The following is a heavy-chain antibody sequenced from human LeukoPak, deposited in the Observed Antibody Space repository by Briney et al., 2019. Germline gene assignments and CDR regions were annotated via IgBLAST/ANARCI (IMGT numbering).Heavy chain of an antibody. J-gene: IGHJ3*02. Sequence: PSETLTLTCTVSGGSISSGGYYWSWIHQRPGKGLEWIGYIYYSGSTYYNPSLKSRVTISVDTSKNQFSLKLSSVTAADTAVYYCASGWFDAFDICGQGTMVTVSS. D-gene: IGHD6-19*01. V-gene: IGHV4-31*03. CDR3: ASGWFDAFDI. CDR1: GGSISSGGYY. CDR2: IYYSGST.